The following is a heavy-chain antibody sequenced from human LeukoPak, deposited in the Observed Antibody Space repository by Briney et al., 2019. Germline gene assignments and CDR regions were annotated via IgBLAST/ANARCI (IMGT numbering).Heavy chain of an antibody. CDR3: AKAQSYGDTEWWLDP. CDR2: INPSGGST. CDR1: GYTFTSYY. J-gene: IGHJ5*02. D-gene: IGHD2-21*02. Sequence: EASVKVSCKASGYTFTSYYMHWVRQAPGQGLEWMGIINPSGGSTSYAQKFQGRVTMTRDMSTSTDYMELSSLRSEDTAVYYCAKAQSYGDTEWWLDPWGQGTLVTVSS. V-gene: IGHV1-46*01.